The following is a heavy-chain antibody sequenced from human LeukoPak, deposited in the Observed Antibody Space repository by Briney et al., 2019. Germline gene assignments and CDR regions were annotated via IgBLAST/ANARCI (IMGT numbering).Heavy chain of an antibody. J-gene: IGHJ6*03. CDR3: AKGQMVRGVTTSYYMDA. D-gene: IGHD3-10*01. V-gene: IGHV3-23*01. Sequence: GGSLRLSCAASGFTFSSYVMSWVRQAPGKGLEWVSAIGGYSLTVYNAQSLKGRFTVSRDNSKNTLYLQVTDLRVDDTAVYHCAKGQMVRGVTTSYYMDAWGKGTRVTVSS. CDR2: IGGYSLTV. CDR1: GFTFSSYV.